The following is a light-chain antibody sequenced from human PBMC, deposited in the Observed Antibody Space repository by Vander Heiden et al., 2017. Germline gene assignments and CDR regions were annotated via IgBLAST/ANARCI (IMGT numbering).Light chain of an antibody. CDR2: DVS. CDR1: QSIDSW. V-gene: IGKV1-5*01. J-gene: IGKJ1*01. Sequence: DIQMTQSPSTLSASVGDRVTITCRASQSIDSWLAWYQQKPGKAPELLIYDVSNLGSGVPSRFSGSGSGTEFTLTISSLQPEDFATYYCQQDRSSRTFGQGTKVEIK. CDR3: QQDRSSRT.